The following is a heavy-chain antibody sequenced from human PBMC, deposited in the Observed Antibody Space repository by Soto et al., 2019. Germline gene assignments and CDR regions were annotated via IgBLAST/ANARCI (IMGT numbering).Heavy chain of an antibody. CDR2: ISAYNGNT. CDR1: GYTFTSYG. Sequence: ASVKVSCKASGYTFTSYGTSWVRQAPGQGLEWMGWISAYNGNTNYAQKLQGRVTMTTDTSKSTAYMELRSLRSDDTAVYYCASSRPYYYDSSGYYSSFDYWGQGTLVTVSS. CDR3: ASSRPYYYDSSGYYSSFDY. D-gene: IGHD3-22*01. V-gene: IGHV1-18*01. J-gene: IGHJ4*02.